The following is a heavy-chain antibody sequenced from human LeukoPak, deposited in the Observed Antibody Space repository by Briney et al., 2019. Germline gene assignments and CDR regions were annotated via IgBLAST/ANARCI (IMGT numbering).Heavy chain of an antibody. V-gene: IGHV4-61*02. J-gene: IGHJ4*02. Sequence: PSETLSLTCTVSGGSISSGSYYWSWIRQPAGKGLEWIGRIYTSGSTNYNPSLKSRVTISVDTSKNQFSLKLSSVTAADTAVYYCARDLGCSSTSCYGGTFDYWGQGTLVTVSS. CDR1: GGSISSGSYY. CDR2: IYTSGST. D-gene: IGHD2-2*01. CDR3: ARDLGCSSTSCYGGTFDY.